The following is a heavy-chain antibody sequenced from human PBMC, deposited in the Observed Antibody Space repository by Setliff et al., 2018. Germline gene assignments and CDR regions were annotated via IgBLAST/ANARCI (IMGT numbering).Heavy chain of an antibody. Sequence: GASLKIYCQGSGYRFSSHWIGWVRQMPGKGLEWMGIIYPGDSDTRYSPSFQGQVTISADKSISTAYLQWSSLKASDTAMYYCARYDSSGYHYYYGMDVWGQGTTVTVSS. V-gene: IGHV5-51*01. CDR1: GYRFSSHW. J-gene: IGHJ6*02. CDR3: ARYDSSGYHYYYGMDV. CDR2: IYPGDSDT. D-gene: IGHD3-22*01.